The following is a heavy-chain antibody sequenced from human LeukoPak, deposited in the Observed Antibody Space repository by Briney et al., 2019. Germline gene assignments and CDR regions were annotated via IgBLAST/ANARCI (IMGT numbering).Heavy chain of an antibody. CDR1: GCTFTNYY. CDR3: ARDHGDDAFDI. V-gene: IGHV1-2*02. J-gene: IGHJ3*02. Sequence: ASVKVSCKASGCTFTNYYIHWVRQAPGQGLEWMGWINSNRGGTNYAQEFQGRVTMTRDTSISTAYMELRSVRSDDTAVYYCARDHGDDAFDIWGPGTMVTVSS. D-gene: IGHD3-3*01. CDR2: INSNRGGT.